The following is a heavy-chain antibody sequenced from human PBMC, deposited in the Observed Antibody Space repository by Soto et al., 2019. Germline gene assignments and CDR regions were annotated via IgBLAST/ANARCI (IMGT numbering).Heavy chain of an antibody. J-gene: IGHJ4*02. CDR3: ARAYEGDYFDY. V-gene: IGHV3-30-3*01. Sequence: QVQLVESGGGVVQPGRSLRLSCAASGFTFSSYAMHWVRQAPGKGLEWVAVISYDGSNKYYADSVKGRFIISRDNSKNTLYLQMNSLRAEDTAVYHCARAYEGDYFDYWGQGTLVTVSS. D-gene: IGHD3-16*01. CDR1: GFTFSSYA. CDR2: ISYDGSNK.